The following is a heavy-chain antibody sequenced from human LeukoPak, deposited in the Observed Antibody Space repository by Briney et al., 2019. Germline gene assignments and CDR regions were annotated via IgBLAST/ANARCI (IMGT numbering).Heavy chain of an antibody. Sequence: PGGSLRLSCAASGFTFSNYGMHWVRQAPGKGLEWVAVIRYDGTNKYYADSVRGRFTISRDNSKNTLYLQMNSLRADDTAVYYCARMKVEMATIGWLDPWGQGTLVTVSS. J-gene: IGHJ5*02. D-gene: IGHD5-24*01. CDR2: IRYDGTNK. CDR1: GFTFSNYG. CDR3: ARMKVEMATIGWLDP. V-gene: IGHV3-33*01.